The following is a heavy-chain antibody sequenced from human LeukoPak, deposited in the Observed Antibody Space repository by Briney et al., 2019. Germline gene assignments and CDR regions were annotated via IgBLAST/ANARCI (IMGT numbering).Heavy chain of an antibody. D-gene: IGHD2-15*01. CDR3: ARRSHCTGDSCYPV. CDR1: GDSMTSSNHY. CDR2: IYYGGST. Sequence: SETLSLTCTVFGDSMTSSNHYWVWIRQPPGKGLEWIGSIYYGGSTYYNPSPKSRVTISQDTSKNQFSLKVNTVTAADTAVYHCARRSHCTGDSCYPVWGQGTTVTVSS. V-gene: IGHV4-39*01. J-gene: IGHJ6*02.